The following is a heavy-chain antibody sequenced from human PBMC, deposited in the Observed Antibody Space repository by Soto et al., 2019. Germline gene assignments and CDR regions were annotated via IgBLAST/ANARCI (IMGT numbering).Heavy chain of an antibody. Sequence: GASVKVSCKASGYTFTSYAMHWVRQAPGQRLEWMGWINAGNGNTKYSQKFQGRVTITRDTSASTAYMELSSLRSEDTAVYYCARDDCTNGVCYTGNLLDPWGQGTLVTVSS. CDR3: ARDDCTNGVCYTGNLLDP. D-gene: IGHD2-8*01. CDR2: INAGNGNT. CDR1: GYTFTSYA. V-gene: IGHV1-3*01. J-gene: IGHJ5*02.